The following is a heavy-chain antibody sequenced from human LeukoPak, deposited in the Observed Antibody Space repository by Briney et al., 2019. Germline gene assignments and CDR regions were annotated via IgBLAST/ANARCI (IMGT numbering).Heavy chain of an antibody. J-gene: IGHJ4*02. CDR1: GYSFSSYW. Sequence: PGESLKISCKGSGYSFSSYWIGWVRQMPGKGLEWMGIIYPGDSDTRYSPSFQGQVTISADKSISTAYLQWSSLKASDTAMYYCARREYYYDSSGYYHYYFDYWGQGTLVTVSS. V-gene: IGHV5-51*01. D-gene: IGHD3-22*01. CDR3: ARREYYYDSSGYYHYYFDY. CDR2: IYPGDSDT.